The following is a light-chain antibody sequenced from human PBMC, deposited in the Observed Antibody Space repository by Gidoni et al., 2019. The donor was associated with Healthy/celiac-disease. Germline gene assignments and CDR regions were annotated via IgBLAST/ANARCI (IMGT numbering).Light chain of an antibody. J-gene: IGLJ2*01. CDR3: LLSYSGARGV. V-gene: IGLV7-46*01. CDR1: NGAVTSGHY. CDR2: DTS. Sequence: QAVLTQQPSPTVSPGGTVTLTCGSSNGAVTSGHYPYWFQQKPGQAPRTLIYDTSNKHSWTPARFSGSLLGGKAALTLSGAQPEEEAEYYCLLSYSGARGVFGGGTKLTVL.